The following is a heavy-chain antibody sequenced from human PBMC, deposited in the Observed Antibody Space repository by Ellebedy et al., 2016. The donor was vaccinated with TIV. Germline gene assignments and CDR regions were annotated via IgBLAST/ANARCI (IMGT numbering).Heavy chain of an antibody. CDR2: ISSTSTYI. D-gene: IGHD1-26*01. CDR1: GFMFSSYS. V-gene: IGHV3-21*06. J-gene: IGHJ3*02. Sequence: GGSLRLSCAASGFMFSSYSVNWVRQAPGKGLEWVSSISSTSTYIHYGDSVKGRFTISRDNAKNLLFLQMNSLRAEDTAVYYCASLVRVGASFDGFDIWGQGTMVTVSS. CDR3: ASLVRVGASFDGFDI.